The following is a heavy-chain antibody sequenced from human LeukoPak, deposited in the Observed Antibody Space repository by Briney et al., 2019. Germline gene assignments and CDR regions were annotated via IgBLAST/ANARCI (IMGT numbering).Heavy chain of an antibody. V-gene: IGHV3-21*01. Sequence: GGSLRLSCAASGFTFSSYSMNWVRQAPGKGLEWVSSISSSSSYIYYADSVKGRFTISRDNAKNSLYLQMNSLRAEDTAVYYCASGKMGYYGMDVWGQGTTVTVSS. CDR3: ASGKMGYYGMDV. CDR1: GFTFSSYS. D-gene: IGHD1-14*01. J-gene: IGHJ6*02. CDR2: ISSSSSYI.